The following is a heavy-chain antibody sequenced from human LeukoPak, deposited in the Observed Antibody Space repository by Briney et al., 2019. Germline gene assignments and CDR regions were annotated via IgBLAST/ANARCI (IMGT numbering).Heavy chain of an antibody. V-gene: IGHV1-46*01. CDR1: GYTFTSYY. CDR2: INPSGGST. D-gene: IGHD2-8*01. J-gene: IGHJ4*02. Sequence: ASVKVSCKASGYTFTSYYMHWVRQAPGQGLEWMGIINPSGGSTSYARRFQGRVTMTRDTSTSTVYMELSSLRSEDTAVYYCARERSNGRGFDYWGQGTLVTVSS. CDR3: ARERSNGRGFDY.